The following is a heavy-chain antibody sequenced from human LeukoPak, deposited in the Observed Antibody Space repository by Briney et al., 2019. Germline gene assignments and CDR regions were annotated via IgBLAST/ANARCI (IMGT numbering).Heavy chain of an antibody. D-gene: IGHD5-12*01. CDR2: VYHGGST. Sequence: SGTLSLTCAVSGASISSSARWSWVRQFPGKGLEWIGEVYHGGSTNYNPSLKSRVTISLDNPNNHFSLRLSSVTAADTARYYCARRGYSGYEAYFDYWGQGTLVTVSS. CDR1: GASISSSAR. V-gene: IGHV4-4*02. CDR3: ARRGYSGYEAYFDY. J-gene: IGHJ4*02.